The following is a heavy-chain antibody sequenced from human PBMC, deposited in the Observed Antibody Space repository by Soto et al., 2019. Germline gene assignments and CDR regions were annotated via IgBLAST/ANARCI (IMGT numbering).Heavy chain of an antibody. D-gene: IGHD5-18*01. CDR2: IYNSGST. Sequence: SETLSLTCTVSGASISSSYWSWIRQPPGKGLEWIGYIYNSGSTNYNPSLKSRVTISVDTSKNQFSLKLSSVTAADTAVYYCARRYSYGHFDYWGQGTLVPSPQ. CDR1: GASISSSY. J-gene: IGHJ4*02. V-gene: IGHV4-59*08. CDR3: ARRYSYGHFDY.